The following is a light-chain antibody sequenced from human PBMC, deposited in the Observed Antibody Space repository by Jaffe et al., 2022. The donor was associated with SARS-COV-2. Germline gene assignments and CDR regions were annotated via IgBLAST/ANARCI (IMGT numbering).Light chain of an antibody. CDR3: QAWDSSTAV. V-gene: IGLV3-1*01. CDR2: QDN. J-gene: IGLJ3*02. CDR1: KLGDKY. Sequence: SYALTQPPSVSVSPGQTASITCSGDKLGDKYACWYQQKPGQSPVVVIYQDNKRPSGIPERFSGSNSGNTATLTISGTQAMDEADYYCQAWDSSTAVFGGGTKLTVL.